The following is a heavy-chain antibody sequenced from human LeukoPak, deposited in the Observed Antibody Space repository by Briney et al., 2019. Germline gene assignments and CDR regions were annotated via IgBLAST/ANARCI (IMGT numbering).Heavy chain of an antibody. V-gene: IGHV3-30*18. Sequence: PGGSLRLSCAASGFTFSSYGMHWVRQAPGKGLEWVAVISYDGSNKYYADSVKGRFTISRDNSKNTLYLQMNSLRAEDTAVYYCAKDGGGDIVVVVAATPDYWGQGTLVTVSS. CDR1: GFTFSSYG. D-gene: IGHD2-15*01. CDR2: ISYDGSNK. CDR3: AKDGGGDIVVVVAATPDY. J-gene: IGHJ4*02.